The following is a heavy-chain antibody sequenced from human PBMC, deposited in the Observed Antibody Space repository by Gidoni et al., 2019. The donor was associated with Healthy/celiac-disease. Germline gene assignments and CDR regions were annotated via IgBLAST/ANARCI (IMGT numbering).Heavy chain of an antibody. V-gene: IGHV3-73*02. D-gene: IGHD3-10*01. Sequence: EVQLVESWGGLVQPGGSLKLSCAASGFTFSGSAMHWVRQASGKGLEWVGRIRSKANSYATAYAASVKGRFTISRDDSKNTAYLQMNSLKTEDTAVYYCTSQEVRGPEGYYYYMDVWGKGTTVTVSS. J-gene: IGHJ6*03. CDR1: GFTFSGSA. CDR3: TSQEVRGPEGYYYYMDV. CDR2: IRSKANSYAT.